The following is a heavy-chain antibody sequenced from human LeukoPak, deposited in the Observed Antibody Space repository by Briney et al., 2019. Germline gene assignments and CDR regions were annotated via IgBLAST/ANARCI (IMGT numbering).Heavy chain of an antibody. V-gene: IGHV3-21*01. CDR1: GFTFSSYS. Sequence: GGSLRLSCAASGFTFSSYSMNWVRQAPGKGLEWVSSISSSSSYIYYADSVKGRFTISRDNAKNSLYLQMNSLRAEDTAVYYCARDRAPVVTPYWFDPWGQGTLVTVSS. CDR2: ISSSSSYI. D-gene: IGHD4-23*01. J-gene: IGHJ5*02. CDR3: ARDRAPVVTPYWFDP.